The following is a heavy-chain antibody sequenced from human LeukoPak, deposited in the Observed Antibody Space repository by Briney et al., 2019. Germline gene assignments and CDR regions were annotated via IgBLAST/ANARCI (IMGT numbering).Heavy chain of an antibody. J-gene: IGHJ4*02. Sequence: GGSLRLSCAASGFTFNTYAMSWVRQAPGQGLEWVSSNSGSGGSTYYADSVEGRFTISRDNSKNTLYLQMNSLRAEDTAVYYCAKRGPGYYKSTYPPHYFDYWGQGTLVTVSS. CDR3: AKRGPGYYKSTYPPHYFDY. V-gene: IGHV3-23*01. CDR1: GFTFNTYA. D-gene: IGHD2/OR15-2a*01. CDR2: NSGSGGST.